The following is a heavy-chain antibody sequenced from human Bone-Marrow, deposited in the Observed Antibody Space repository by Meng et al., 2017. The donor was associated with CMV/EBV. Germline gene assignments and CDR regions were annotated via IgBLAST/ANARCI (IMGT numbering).Heavy chain of an antibody. CDR3: ARGNEWGWNYNVY. V-gene: IGHV5-51*01. CDR2: IYPGDSDT. Sequence: KVSCKGSGYSFTSYWIGWVRQMPGKGLEWMGIIYPGDSDTRYSPSFQGQVTISADKSISTAYLQWSSLKASDTAMYYCARGNEWGWNYNVYWGQGTLVTIYS. J-gene: IGHJ4*02. CDR1: GYSFTSYW. D-gene: IGHD1-26*01.